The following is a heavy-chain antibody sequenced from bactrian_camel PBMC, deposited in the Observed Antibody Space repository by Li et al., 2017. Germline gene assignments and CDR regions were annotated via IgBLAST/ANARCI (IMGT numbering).Heavy chain of an antibody. V-gene: IGHV3S1*01. CDR1: GTPSPGYC. Sequence: HVQLVESGGGSVQPGGSLRLSCAISGTPSPGYCVGWFRQAPGQGREGVARIATGSGNTYYADSVKGRFTISQDNAKNTVYLQINSLKPEDTAMYYCAARGPYCYTKLSVRDFTYWARGPRSPSP. CDR2: IATGSGNT. J-gene: IGHJ4*01. D-gene: IGHD2*01.